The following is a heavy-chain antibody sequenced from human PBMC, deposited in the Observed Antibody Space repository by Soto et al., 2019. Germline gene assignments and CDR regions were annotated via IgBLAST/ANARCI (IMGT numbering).Heavy chain of an antibody. CDR2: IIPIFGTA. D-gene: IGHD1-1*01. CDR3: ASQLEQPSPKEGNYYFDY. V-gene: IGHV1-69*13. J-gene: IGHJ4*02. CDR1: GGTFSSYA. Sequence: SVKVSCKASGGTFSSYAISWVRQAPGQGLEWMGVIIPIFGTANYVQKFQGRVTITADESTSTVYMELSSLRSEDTAVYYCASQLEQPSPKEGNYYFDYWGQGTLVTVSS.